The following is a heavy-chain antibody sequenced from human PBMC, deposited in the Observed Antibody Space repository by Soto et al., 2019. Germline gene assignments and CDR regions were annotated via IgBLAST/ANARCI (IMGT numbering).Heavy chain of an antibody. V-gene: IGHV4-31*03. D-gene: IGHD2-21*02. J-gene: IGHJ4*02. Sequence: QVQLQESGPGLVKPSQTLSLTCTVSGGSISSGDYYWTWIRQHPGKGLEWIGYISYNGRTSYNPSLKSRVTISTATSTNQFSLELNSVTVADTAVYYCARQYCRGDCLPHLNWGQGTLVTVSS. CDR1: GGSISSGDYY. CDR3: ARQYCRGDCLPHLN. CDR2: ISYNGRT.